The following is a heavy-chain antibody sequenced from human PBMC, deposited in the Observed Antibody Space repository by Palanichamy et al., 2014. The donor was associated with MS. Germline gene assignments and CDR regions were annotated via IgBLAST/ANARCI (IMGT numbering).Heavy chain of an antibody. CDR2: IYPGDSDT. CDR3: ARRVGNSRFDY. CDR1: GYSLTSYW. Sequence: EVQLVQSGTEVKKPGESLKDTPCKVSGYSLTSYWIGWVRQMPGKGLEWMGIIYPGDSDTRYSPSFQGQVTISADKSISTAYLQWNSLKASDTAMYYCARRVGNSRFDYWGQGTLVTVSS. V-gene: IGHV5-51*03. J-gene: IGHJ4*02. D-gene: IGHD2/OR15-2a*01.